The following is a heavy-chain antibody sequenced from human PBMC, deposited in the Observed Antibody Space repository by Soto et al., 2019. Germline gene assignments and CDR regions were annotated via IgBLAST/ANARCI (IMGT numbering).Heavy chain of an antibody. CDR2: IDNSGST. D-gene: IGHD3-10*02. CDR3: AGAVSDFDVRRYRTSYFDQ. V-gene: IGHV4-31*03. J-gene: IGHJ4*02. CDR1: GASVSTGVYY. Sequence: QVQLDESGPGLVQPSQTLSLSCTVSGASVSTGVYYWTWIRQHPGKGLEWIGYIDNSGSTYYNPSLTGRVDISVDTSKTQFSLNLQSLTAADTAFYYCAGAVSDFDVRRYRTSYFDQWGQGILVTVSS.